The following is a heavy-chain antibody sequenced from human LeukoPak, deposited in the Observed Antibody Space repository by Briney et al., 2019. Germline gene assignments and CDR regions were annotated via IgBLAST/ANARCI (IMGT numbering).Heavy chain of an antibody. V-gene: IGHV3-30*18. J-gene: IGHJ4*02. CDR2: ISYDGSNK. CDR3: AKDGRWRQGVFDY. CDR1: GFPFSSYW. Sequence: GGSLRLSCAASGFPFSSYWMHWVRQAPGKGLEWVAVISYDGSNKYYADSVKGRFTISRDNSKNTLYLQMNSLRAEDTAVYYCAKDGRWRQGVFDYWGQGTLVTVSS. D-gene: IGHD5-24*01.